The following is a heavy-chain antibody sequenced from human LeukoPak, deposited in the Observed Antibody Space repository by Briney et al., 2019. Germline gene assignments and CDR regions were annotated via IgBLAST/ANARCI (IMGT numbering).Heavy chain of an antibody. CDR2: ISGSGSNT. Sequence: PGGSLRLSCAVSGVTFRNYAFSWVRQAPGKGLEWVSIISGSGSNTHYADSVKGRFTISRDNSKNTLYLEMNSLRVEDTAVYYCAKDRTEVRPTNCNYWGQGTLVTVSS. D-gene: IGHD1-26*01. V-gene: IGHV3-23*01. CDR1: GVTFRNYA. J-gene: IGHJ4*02. CDR3: AKDRTEVRPTNCNY.